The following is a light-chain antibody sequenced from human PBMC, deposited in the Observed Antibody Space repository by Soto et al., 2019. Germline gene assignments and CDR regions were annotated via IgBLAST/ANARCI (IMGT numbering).Light chain of an antibody. J-gene: IGKJ1*01. V-gene: IGKV2-28*01. CDR2: LGS. CDR1: QSLLHSNGYNY. Sequence: DGVMTQSPLSLPVTPGEPASISCRSSQSLLHSNGYNYLVWYLQKPGQSPQLLIYLGSNRTSGGHDRMSSSGSGTNFTMNISRVEDDDVGVFYCMQALPTHMTFGEGTKVDIK. CDR3: MQALPTHMT.